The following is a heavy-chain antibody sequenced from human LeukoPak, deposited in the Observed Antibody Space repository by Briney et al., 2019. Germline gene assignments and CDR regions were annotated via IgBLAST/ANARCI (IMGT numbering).Heavy chain of an antibody. V-gene: IGHV4-59*01. J-gene: IGHJ3*02. Sequence: SETLSLTCTVAGGSISSYYWSWIRQPPGKGLEWIGYIYYSGSTNYNPSLKSRVTISVETSKNQFSLKLSSVTAADTAVYYCARGAYCGGDCYHEAFDIWGQGTMVTVSS. CDR2: IYYSGST. CDR1: GGSISSYY. CDR3: ARGAYCGGDCYHEAFDI. D-gene: IGHD2-21*02.